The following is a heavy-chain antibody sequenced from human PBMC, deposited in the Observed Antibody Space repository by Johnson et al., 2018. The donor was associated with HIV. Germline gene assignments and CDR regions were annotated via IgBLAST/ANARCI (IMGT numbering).Heavy chain of an antibody. V-gene: IGHV3-72*01. CDR2: SRNKANSYTT. Sequence: VQLVESGGGLVQPGGSLRLSCAASAFSFSDHYMGWVRQAPGNGLEWVGRSRNKANSYTTEYAASVKGRFTISRDDSKNSVYLQMNSLKTEDTAVYYCARGPRNPGLDFFDIWGQGTMVTVSS. CDR1: AFSFSDHY. D-gene: IGHD1-14*01. J-gene: IGHJ3*02. CDR3: ARGPRNPGLDFFDI.